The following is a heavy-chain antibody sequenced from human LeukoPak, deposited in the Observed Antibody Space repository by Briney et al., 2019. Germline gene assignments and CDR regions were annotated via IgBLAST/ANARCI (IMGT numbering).Heavy chain of an antibody. CDR3: ARDLSGSYPYSPDY. CDR2: IIPIFGTA. V-gene: IGHV1-69*06. Sequence: ASVKVSCKASGGTFSSYAISWVRQAPGQGLEWMGGIIPIFGTANYAQKFQGRVTITADKSTSTAYMELSSLRSEDTAVYYCARDLSGSYPYSPDYWGQGTLVTVSS. CDR1: GGTFSSYA. J-gene: IGHJ4*02. D-gene: IGHD1-26*01.